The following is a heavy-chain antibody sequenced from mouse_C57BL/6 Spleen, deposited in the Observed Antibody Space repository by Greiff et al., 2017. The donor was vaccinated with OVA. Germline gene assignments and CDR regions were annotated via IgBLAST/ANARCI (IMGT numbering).Heavy chain of an antibody. CDR3: ARGCSSYVAY. CDR1: GYTFTSYW. D-gene: IGHD1-1*01. CDR2: IDPSGSYT. V-gene: IGHV1-50*01. J-gene: IGHJ3*01. Sequence: QVQLQQSGAELVKPGASVKLSCKASGYTFTSYWMQWVKQRPGQGLEWIGEIDPSGSYTNYNQKFKGKATLTVDTSSSTAYMQLSSLTSEDSAVYYCARGCSSYVAYWGQGTLVTVSA.